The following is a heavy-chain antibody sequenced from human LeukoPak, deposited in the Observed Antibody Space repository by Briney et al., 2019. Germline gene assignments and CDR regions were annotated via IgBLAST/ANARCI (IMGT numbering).Heavy chain of an antibody. J-gene: IGHJ3*02. CDR3: AGEVGATRAFDI. V-gene: IGHV4-4*07. D-gene: IGHD1-26*01. CDR2: IYTSGST. Sequence: SETLSLTCIVSGASISDYYWSWIRQPAGKGLEWIGRIYTSGSTNYNPSLKSRVTMSVDTSKNQFSLKLSSVTAADTAVYYCAGEVGATRAFDIWGQGTMVTVSS. CDR1: GASISDYY.